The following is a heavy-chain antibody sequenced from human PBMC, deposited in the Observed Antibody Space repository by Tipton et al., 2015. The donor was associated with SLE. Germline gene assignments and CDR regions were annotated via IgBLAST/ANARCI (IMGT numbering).Heavy chain of an antibody. J-gene: IGHJ3*02. CDR1: GFTFRSYA. Sequence: SLRLSCAASGFTFRSYAMSWVRQAPGKGLEWVAAISGSGGSTYYADSVKGRFTISRDNSKNTLYLQMNSLRAEDTAVYYCAKRMVVQGWGAFDMWGQGTMVTVSS. CDR2: ISGSGGST. CDR3: AKRMVVQGWGAFDM. D-gene: IGHD3-10*01. V-gene: IGHV3-23*01.